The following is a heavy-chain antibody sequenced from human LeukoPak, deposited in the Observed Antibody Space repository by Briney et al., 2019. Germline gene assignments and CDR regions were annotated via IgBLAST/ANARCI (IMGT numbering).Heavy chain of an antibody. V-gene: IGHV5-51*01. CDR2: IYPGDSDT. CDR3: ARELGYYDGSGTLPWFDP. D-gene: IGHD3-22*01. CDR1: GYSFTSYW. Sequence: GESLKISCKGSGYSFTSYWIGWVRQMPGKGLEWMGIIYPGDSDTRYSPSFQGQVTISADKSISTAYLQWSSLKASDTAMYYCARELGYYDGSGTLPWFDPWGQGTLVTVSS. J-gene: IGHJ5*02.